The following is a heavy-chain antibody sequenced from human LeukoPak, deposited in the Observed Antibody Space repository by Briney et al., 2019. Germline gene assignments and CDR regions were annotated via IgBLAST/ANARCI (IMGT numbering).Heavy chain of an antibody. CDR1: GGSISSGSYY. CDR3: ARGAGYSSSWYGGDY. CDR2: IYTSGST. V-gene: IGHV4-61*02. J-gene: IGHJ4*02. Sequence: PSETLSLTCTVSGGSISSGSYYWSWIRQPAGKGLEWIGRIYTSGSTNYNPSLKSRVTISVDTSKNQFSLKLSSVTAAGTAVYYCARGAGYSSSWYGGDYWGQGTLVTVSS. D-gene: IGHD6-13*01.